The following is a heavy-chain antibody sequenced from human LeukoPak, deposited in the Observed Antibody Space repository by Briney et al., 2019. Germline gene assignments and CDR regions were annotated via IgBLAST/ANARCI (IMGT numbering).Heavy chain of an antibody. CDR1: GDSLSSGSYY. Sequence: SQTLSLTCTVTGDSLSSGSYYWSWIRQPAGKGLEWIGRIYTTGSTNYNPSLKSRVTISVDTSKNQFSLKLSSVTAAETAVYFCARGVNNWNIDVFDIWGHGTMVTVSS. D-gene: IGHD1/OR15-1a*01. CDR3: ARGVNNWNIDVFDI. V-gene: IGHV4-61*02. J-gene: IGHJ3*02. CDR2: IYTTGST.